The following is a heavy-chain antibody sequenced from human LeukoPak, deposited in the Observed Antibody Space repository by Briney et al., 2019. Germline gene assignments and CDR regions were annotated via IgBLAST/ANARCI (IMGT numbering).Heavy chain of an antibody. D-gene: IGHD6-19*01. CDR3: ATSLTGYSSDPVALDI. J-gene: IGHJ3*02. Sequence: SETLSLTCTVSGGSISSGGYYWSWIRQHPGKGLEWIGYIYYSGSTYYNPSLKSRVTISVDTSKNQFSLKLSSVTAADTAVYYCATSLTGYSSDPVALDIWGQGTMVTVSS. CDR2: IYYSGST. V-gene: IGHV4-31*03. CDR1: GGSISSGGYY.